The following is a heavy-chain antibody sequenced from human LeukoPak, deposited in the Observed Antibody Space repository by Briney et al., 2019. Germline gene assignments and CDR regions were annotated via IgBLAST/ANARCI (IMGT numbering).Heavy chain of an antibody. V-gene: IGHV1-69*13. CDR3: ASVVPAATGYYGMDV. CDR2: IIPIFGTA. J-gene: IGHJ6*02. CDR1: GGTFSSYA. Sequence: GASVKVSCKASGGTFSSYAISWVRQAPGQGLEWMGGIIPIFGTANYAQKFQGRVTITADESTSTAYMELSSLRSEDTAVYYCASVVPAATGYYGMDVWGQGTTVTVSS. D-gene: IGHD2-2*01.